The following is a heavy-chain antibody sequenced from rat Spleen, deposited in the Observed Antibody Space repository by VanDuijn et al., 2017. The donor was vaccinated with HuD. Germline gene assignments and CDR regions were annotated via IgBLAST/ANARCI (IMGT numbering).Heavy chain of an antibody. CDR3: TRERAGIDY. V-gene: IGHV4-2*01. CDR2: INQDSRKI. Sequence: EVKLVESGGGLVQPGRSLKLSCAASGFNFKDYWMGWVRQAPGKGLEWIGEINQDSRKINFTPSLKDKFTISRDNAQNTLYLQMDRLGSEDTAVYYCTRERAGIDYWGQGVMVTVST. J-gene: IGHJ2*01. CDR1: GFNFKDYW. D-gene: IGHD4-1*01.